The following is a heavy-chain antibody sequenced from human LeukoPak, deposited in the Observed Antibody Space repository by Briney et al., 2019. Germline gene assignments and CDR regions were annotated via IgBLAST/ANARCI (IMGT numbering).Heavy chain of an antibody. D-gene: IGHD3-22*01. Sequence: PSETLSLTCSVSGGSIRSSGYFWGWIRQPPGKALEWIGSIYYGETTYYNPSLKSRVTISVDTSKKQFSLKLSSVTAADTAFYYCARQRDYYDSSGQSDFDSWGQGALVTVSS. CDR3: ARQRDYYDSSGQSDFDS. CDR2: IYYGETT. CDR1: GGSIRSSGYF. V-gene: IGHV4-39*01. J-gene: IGHJ4*02.